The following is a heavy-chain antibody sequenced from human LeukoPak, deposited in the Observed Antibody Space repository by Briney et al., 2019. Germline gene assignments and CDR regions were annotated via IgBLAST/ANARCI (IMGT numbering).Heavy chain of an antibody. J-gene: IGHJ4*02. CDR3: AKPHYYTSATELVTGDS. V-gene: IGHV3-23*01. CDR1: GFTFGSYA. D-gene: IGHD3-10*01. Sequence: GGSLRLSCAASGFTFGSYAMSWVRQAPGKGLEWVADISGSGFNTYYADSVKGRFTISRDNSKNMVFLQLNSLRAEDTAVYYCAKPHYYTSATELVTGDSWGQGNLVTVSS. CDR2: ISGSGFNT.